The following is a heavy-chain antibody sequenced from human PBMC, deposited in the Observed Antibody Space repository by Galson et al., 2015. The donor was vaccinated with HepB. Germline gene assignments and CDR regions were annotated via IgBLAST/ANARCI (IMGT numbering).Heavy chain of an antibody. CDR2: ISDDGRNK. Sequence: SLRLSCAASGFTLSTYAMHWVRQAPGKGLEWVAVISDDGRNKYYADSVKGRFTISRDNSMNTLYLQMNSLRAEDTAVYYCARDIVVVVAATGAFDIWGQGTMVTVSS. J-gene: IGHJ3*02. V-gene: IGHV3-30*04. CDR3: ARDIVVVVAATGAFDI. D-gene: IGHD2-15*01. CDR1: GFTLSTYA.